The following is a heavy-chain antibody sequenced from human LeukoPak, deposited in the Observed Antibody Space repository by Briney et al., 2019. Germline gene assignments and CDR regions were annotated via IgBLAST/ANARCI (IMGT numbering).Heavy chain of an antibody. D-gene: IGHD3-3*01. Sequence: GASVKVSCKASGGTFSNYAINSLRQAPGQGLEWLGGIIPIYGTTNYGQTFQGRVTITADESTTTAYMELSSLRSEDTALYYCATPHKYYDVWRGYCPFDNWGQGTLVTVSS. V-gene: IGHV1-69*13. J-gene: IGHJ4*02. CDR3: ATPHKYYDVWRGYCPFDN. CDR1: GGTFSNYA. CDR2: IIPIYGTT.